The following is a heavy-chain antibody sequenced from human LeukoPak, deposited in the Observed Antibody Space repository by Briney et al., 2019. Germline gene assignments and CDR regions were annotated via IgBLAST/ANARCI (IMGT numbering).Heavy chain of an antibody. CDR3: WHSGYESGLDY. CDR1: GVSITSGNW. D-gene: IGHD5-12*01. CDR2: IYHSGSI. Sequence: SGTLSLTCGVSGVSITSGNWWSWVRQPPGKGLEWIGEIYHSGSINYNPSLKSRVTISVDKSKNQFSLKLNSVTAADTAVYYCWHSGYESGLDYWGQEPWSPSPQ. V-gene: IGHV4-4*02. J-gene: IGHJ4*01.